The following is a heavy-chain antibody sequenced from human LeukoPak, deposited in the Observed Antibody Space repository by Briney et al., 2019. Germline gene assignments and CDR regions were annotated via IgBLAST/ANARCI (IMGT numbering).Heavy chain of an antibody. CDR3: AREYYYDSSGFDY. Sequence: SVKVSCKASGGTFSSYAISWVRPAPGQGLEWMGGIIPIFGTANYAQKFQGRVTITTDESTSTAYMELSSLRSEDTAVYYCAREYYYDSSGFDYWGQGTLVTVSS. D-gene: IGHD3-22*01. CDR1: GGTFSSYA. CDR2: IIPIFGTA. J-gene: IGHJ4*02. V-gene: IGHV1-69*05.